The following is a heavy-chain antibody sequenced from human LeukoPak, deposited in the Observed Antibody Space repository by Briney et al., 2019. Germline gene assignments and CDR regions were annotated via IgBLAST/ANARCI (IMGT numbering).Heavy chain of an antibody. CDR2: IIPIFGTA. D-gene: IGHD3-22*01. J-gene: IGHJ4*02. CDR1: GGTFSSYA. V-gene: IGHV1-69*06. Sequence: GASVKVSCKASGGTFSSYAISWVRQAPGQGLEWMGGIIPIFGTANYAQKFQGRVTITADKSTSTAYMELSSLRSEDTAVYYCARDAEGSGYFPDYWGQGTLVTVSS. CDR3: ARDAEGSGYFPDY.